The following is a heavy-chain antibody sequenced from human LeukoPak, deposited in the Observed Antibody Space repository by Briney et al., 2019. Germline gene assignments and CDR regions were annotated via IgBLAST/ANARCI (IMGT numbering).Heavy chain of an antibody. CDR3: AKDATTVVTPQYFDY. Sequence: GGSLRLSCAASGFTFSTYAMSWVRQAPGKGLEWVSAISGSGGSTYYADSVKGRFTISRDNSKNTLYLQVNSLRAEDTAIYYCAKDATTVVTPQYFDYWGQGTLVTVSS. CDR1: GFTFSTYA. V-gene: IGHV3-23*01. J-gene: IGHJ4*02. CDR2: ISGSGGST. D-gene: IGHD4-23*01.